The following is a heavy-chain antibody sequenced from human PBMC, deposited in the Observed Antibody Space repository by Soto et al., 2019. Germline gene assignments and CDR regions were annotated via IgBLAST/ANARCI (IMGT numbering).Heavy chain of an antibody. CDR1: GYSFTSYW. CDR2: IYPGDSDT. D-gene: IGHD3-10*01. CDR3: ARVEGSGGKYHYYYGMDV. J-gene: IGHJ6*02. Sequence: PGESLKISCKGSGYSFTSYWIGWVRQMPGKGLEWMGIIYPGDSDTRYSPSFQGQVTISADKSISTAYLQWSSLKASDSALYYCARVEGSGGKYHYYYGMDVWGQGTTVTVSS. V-gene: IGHV5-51*01.